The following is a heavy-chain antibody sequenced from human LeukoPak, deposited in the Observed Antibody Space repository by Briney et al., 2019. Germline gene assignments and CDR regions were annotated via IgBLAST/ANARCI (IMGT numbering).Heavy chain of an antibody. V-gene: IGHV3-7*03. D-gene: IGHD6-13*01. CDR2: RRQDGDTK. CDR1: GFPFNAYW. J-gene: IGHJ4*02. CDR3: ARSLPYGTTWYGRSDS. Sequence: SGGSLRLSCAASGFPFNAYWMTWVRQAPGKGLEWVANRRQDGDTKYYVDSVKGRFTISRDNAMNSLYLQMNSLRAEDTAIYYCARSLPYGTTWYGRSDSWGQGTLVTVSS.